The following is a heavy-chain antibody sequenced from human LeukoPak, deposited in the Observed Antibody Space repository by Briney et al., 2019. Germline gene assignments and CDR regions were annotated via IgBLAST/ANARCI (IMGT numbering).Heavy chain of an antibody. D-gene: IGHD3-22*01. CDR3: AKAGPVLAPSSPYYYDSSGYFYFDY. CDR1: GFTFSSYG. V-gene: IGHV3-30*02. CDR2: IRYDGSNK. Sequence: GGSLRLSCAASGFTFSSYGMHWVRQAPGKGLEWVAFIRYDGSNKYYADSVKGRFTISRDNSKNTLYLQMNSLRAEDMAVYYCAKAGPVLAPSSPYYYDSSGYFYFDYWGQGTLVTVSS. J-gene: IGHJ4*02.